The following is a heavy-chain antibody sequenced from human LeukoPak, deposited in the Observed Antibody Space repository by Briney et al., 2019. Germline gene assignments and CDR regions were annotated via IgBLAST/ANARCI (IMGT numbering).Heavy chain of an antibody. Sequence: SETLSLTCTVSGGSISSYYWSWIRQPPGKGLEWIGYIYYSGSTNYNPSLKSRVTISVDTSKNQFSLKLSSVTAADTAVYYCARVIELELDYWGQGTLVTVSS. J-gene: IGHJ4*02. CDR1: GGSISSYY. CDR3: ARVIELELDY. V-gene: IGHV4-59*01. D-gene: IGHD1-7*01. CDR2: IYYSGST.